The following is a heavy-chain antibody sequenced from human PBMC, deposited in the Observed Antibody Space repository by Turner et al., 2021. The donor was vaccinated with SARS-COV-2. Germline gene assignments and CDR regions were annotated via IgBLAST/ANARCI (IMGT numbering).Heavy chain of an antibody. Sequence: QVQLVQSGAEVKKPGSSVKVSCKASGGTFSSYVISWVRQAPGQGLGWMGGIIPISGTAKYAQKFQGRVTITADESTSTAYMELSSLRSEDTAVYYWARGKNYYGSGSYYPTHYYYGMDVWGQGTTVTVSS. CDR3: ARGKNYYGSGSYYPTHYYYGMDV. CDR2: IIPISGTA. J-gene: IGHJ6*02. CDR1: GGTFSSYV. V-gene: IGHV1-69*01. D-gene: IGHD3-10*01.